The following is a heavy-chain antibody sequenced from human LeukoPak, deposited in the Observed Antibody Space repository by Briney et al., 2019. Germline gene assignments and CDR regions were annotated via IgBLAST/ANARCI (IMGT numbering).Heavy chain of an antibody. J-gene: IGHJ4*02. Sequence: ASVKVSCKASGYTFSSYYMYWVRQAPGQGLEWMGIISPSGGTTNYAQKFQGRVTMTRDTSTSTAYMELRSLRSDDTAVYYCAKSFHCSSTSCPIGGYWGQGTLVTVSS. D-gene: IGHD2-2*01. V-gene: IGHV1-46*01. CDR1: GYTFSSYY. CDR2: ISPSGGTT. CDR3: AKSFHCSSTSCPIGGY.